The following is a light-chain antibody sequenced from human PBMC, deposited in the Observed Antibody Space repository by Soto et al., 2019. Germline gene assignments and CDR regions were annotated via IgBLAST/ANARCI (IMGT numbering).Light chain of an antibody. CDR2: GTT. Sequence: EIVMTQSPATLSVSPGDRATLSCRASQSVSSNLAWYQQKPGQAPRLLISGTTTRATGVPARFSGSGSGTEFTHTISSLQSEDFAVYYCQQYNNWPPPLYTFGQGTKLEMK. V-gene: IGKV3-15*01. CDR1: QSVSSN. CDR3: QQYNNWPPPLYT. J-gene: IGKJ2*01.